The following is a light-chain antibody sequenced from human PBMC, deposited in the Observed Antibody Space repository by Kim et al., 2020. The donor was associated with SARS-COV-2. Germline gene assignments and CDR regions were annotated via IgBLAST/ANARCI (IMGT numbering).Light chain of an antibody. CDR1: SGHSTYA. Sequence: SVKRVCTMSSGHSTYAIAWYQQQPGKVPRFLMRFYSDGTQIRGDVIPDRFSGASSGAERYLTVSSLQSQDEADYYCQTHGSGGVVFGGETQLTVL. V-gene: IGLV4-69*01. J-gene: IGLJ2*01. CDR3: QTHGSGGVV. CDR2: FYSDGTQ.